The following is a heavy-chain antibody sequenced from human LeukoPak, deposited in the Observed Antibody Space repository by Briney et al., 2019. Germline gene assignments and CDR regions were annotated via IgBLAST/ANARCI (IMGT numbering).Heavy chain of an antibody. Sequence: SETLSLTCTVSGGSISSSSYYWGWIRQPPGKGLEWIGSIYYSGSTYYNPPLKSRVTISVDTSKNQFSLKLNSVTAADTAVYYCARPLDYDILTGYSRYYYYYYMDVRGKGTTVTVSS. CDR2: IYYSGST. V-gene: IGHV4-39*01. CDR1: GGSISSSSYY. D-gene: IGHD3-9*01. CDR3: ARPLDYDILTGYSRYYYYYYMDV. J-gene: IGHJ6*03.